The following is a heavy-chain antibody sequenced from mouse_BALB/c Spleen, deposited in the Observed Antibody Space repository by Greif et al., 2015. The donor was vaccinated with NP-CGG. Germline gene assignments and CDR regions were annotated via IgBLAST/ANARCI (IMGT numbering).Heavy chain of an antibody. V-gene: IGHV2-6-5*01. CDR3: VKHGDGYYGGAMDY. CDR1: GFSLTDYG. CDR2: IWGGGST. D-gene: IGHD2-3*01. Sequence: QVQLQQSGPGLVAPSQSLSITCTVSGFSLTDYGVSWIRQPPGKGLEWLGVIWGGGSTYYNSALKSRLSISKDNSKSQVFLKMNSLQTDDTAMYYCVKHGDGYYGGAMDYWGQGTSVTVSS. J-gene: IGHJ4*01.